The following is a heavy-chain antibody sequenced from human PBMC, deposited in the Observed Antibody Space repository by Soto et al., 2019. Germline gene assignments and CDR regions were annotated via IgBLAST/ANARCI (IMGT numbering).Heavy chain of an antibody. CDR2: IYYSGST. CDR3: ARVYSGYDLRILDY. CDR1: GGSISSGGYY. V-gene: IGHV4-31*03. Sequence: QVQLQESGPGLVKPSQTLSLTCTVSGGSISSGGYYWSWIRQHPGKGLEWIGYIYYSGSTYYNPSLKSRFTISVDTSKNQFSLKLSSVTAADTAVYYCARVYSGYDLRILDYWGQGTLVTVSS. J-gene: IGHJ4*02. D-gene: IGHD5-12*01.